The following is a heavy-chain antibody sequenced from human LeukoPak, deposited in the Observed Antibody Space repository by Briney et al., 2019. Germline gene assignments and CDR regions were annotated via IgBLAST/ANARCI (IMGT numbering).Heavy chain of an antibody. D-gene: IGHD6-19*01. CDR2: ISSDESIT. CDR1: GFTVSSNY. V-gene: IGHV3-74*01. CDR3: ARVSLSSGCLSN. J-gene: IGHJ4*02. Sequence: GSLRLSCAASGFTVSSNYMSWVRQAPGRGLVWVSRISSDESITSYADSVKGRFTISRDNAKNTLFLQMNGLRAEDTAVYYCARVSLSSGCLSNWGQGTLVTVSS.